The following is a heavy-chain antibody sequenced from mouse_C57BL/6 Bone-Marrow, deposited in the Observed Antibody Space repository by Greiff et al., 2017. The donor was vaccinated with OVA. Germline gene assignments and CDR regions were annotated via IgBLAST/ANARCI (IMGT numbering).Heavy chain of an antibody. CDR1: GYTFTDYN. Sequence: VQLKESGPELVKPGASVKIPCKASGYTFTDYNMDWVKQSHGKSLEWIGDINPNNGGTIYNQKFKGKATLTVDKSSSTAYMELRSLTSEDTAVYYCAREGPYYPFAYWGQGTLVTVSA. D-gene: IGHD2-10*01. J-gene: IGHJ3*01. CDR3: AREGPYYPFAY. CDR2: INPNNGGT. V-gene: IGHV1-18*01.